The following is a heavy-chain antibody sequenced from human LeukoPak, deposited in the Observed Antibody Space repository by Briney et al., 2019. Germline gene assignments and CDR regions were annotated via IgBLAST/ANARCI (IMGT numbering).Heavy chain of an antibody. CDR3: ARDRPNHYGSDGHHYRRDGDY. V-gene: IGHV3-23*01. D-gene: IGHD5-24*01. J-gene: IGHJ4*02. Sequence: GGSLRLSCAASGFTFSIYAMSWVRQAPGKGLQWVSSITSRGESTWYVDSVEGRFTITRDNSENTLYLRMHSLIAEDTAVYYCARDRPNHYGSDGHHYRRDGDYWGRGTLVSVSS. CDR1: GFTFSIYA. CDR2: ITSRGEST.